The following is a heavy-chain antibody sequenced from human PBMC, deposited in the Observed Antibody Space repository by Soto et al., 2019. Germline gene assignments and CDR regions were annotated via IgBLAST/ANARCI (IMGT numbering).Heavy chain of an antibody. CDR2: IYSGGST. CDR1: GFTVSSNY. Sequence: GGSLRLSCAASGFTVSSNYMSWVGQAPGKGLEWVSVIYSGGSTYYADSVKGRFTISRDNSKNTLYLQMNSLRAEDTAVYYCAREYRSSSAFGYWGQGTLVTVSS. J-gene: IGHJ4*02. CDR3: AREYRSSSAFGY. V-gene: IGHV3-53*01. D-gene: IGHD6-13*01.